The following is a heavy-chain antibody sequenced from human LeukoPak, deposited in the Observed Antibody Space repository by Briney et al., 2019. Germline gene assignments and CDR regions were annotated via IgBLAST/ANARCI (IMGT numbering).Heavy chain of an antibody. J-gene: IGHJ1*01. CDR1: GMTFSDHW. V-gene: IGHV3-74*01. D-gene: IGHD3-16*01. Sequence: GGSLRLSCAASGMTFSDHWMHWVRQVPGKGLVWVALIKTDGRTTIYADSVKGRFTISRDNGKSTLYLQMNSLRAEDTAIYYCTTGPSYGYEWWGQGTVVTVSS. CDR2: IKTDGRTT. CDR3: TTGPSYGYEW.